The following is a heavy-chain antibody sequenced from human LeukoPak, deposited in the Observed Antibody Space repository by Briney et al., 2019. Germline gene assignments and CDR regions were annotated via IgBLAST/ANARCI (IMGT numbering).Heavy chain of an antibody. D-gene: IGHD2-2*01. CDR2: INPSGGST. V-gene: IGHV1-46*01. CDR1: GYTVTSYY. Sequence: ASVKVSCKASGYTVTSYYMHWVRQAPGQGLEWMGIINPSGGSTSYAQKFQGRVTMTRDTSTSTVYMELSSLRSEDTAVYYCARAGDIVVVPAAIEAFDIWGQGTMVTVSS. J-gene: IGHJ3*02. CDR3: ARAGDIVVVPAAIEAFDI.